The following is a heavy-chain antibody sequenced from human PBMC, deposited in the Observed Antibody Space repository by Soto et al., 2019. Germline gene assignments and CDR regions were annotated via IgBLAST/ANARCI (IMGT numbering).Heavy chain of an antibody. J-gene: IGHJ4*02. V-gene: IGHV3-33*06. CDR3: GKDIRSGSIDY. Sequence: QVRLAQSGGGVVQPGRSLTLSCAASGYSITNHGMHCVRQAPGKGLEWVALIWAHGTEQYYADSVKGRFTVSRDTSTNTVYLQMNSLRAEDTARYYCGKDIRSGSIDYWGQGTLVTVSS. D-gene: IGHD1-1*01. CDR1: GYSITNHG. CDR2: IWAHGTEQ.